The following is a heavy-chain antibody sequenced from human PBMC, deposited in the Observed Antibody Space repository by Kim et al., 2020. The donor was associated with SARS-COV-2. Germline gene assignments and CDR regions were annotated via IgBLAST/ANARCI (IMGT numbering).Heavy chain of an antibody. J-gene: IGHJ4*02. V-gene: IGHV4-34*01. CDR3: ARGRASGSGWYRVDY. D-gene: IGHD6-19*01. Sequence: QSLERRVTVSVDTSKTQFSLKLGSVTAADTAVYYCARGRASGSGWYRVDYWGQGTLVTVSS.